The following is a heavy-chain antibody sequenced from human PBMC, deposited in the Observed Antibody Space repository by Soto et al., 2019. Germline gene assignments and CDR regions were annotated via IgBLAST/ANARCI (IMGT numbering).Heavy chain of an antibody. V-gene: IGHV3-23*01. CDR3: AKVAGSSWYFFPAFDI. Sequence: TGGSLRLSCAASGFTFCSHAISWVRQAPGKGLEWVSAISGSGGSTYYADSVKGRFTISRDNSKNTLYLQMNSLRAEDTAVYYCAKVAGSSWYFFPAFDIWGQGTMVTVSS. CDR2: ISGSGGST. J-gene: IGHJ3*02. D-gene: IGHD6-13*01. CDR1: GFTFCSHA.